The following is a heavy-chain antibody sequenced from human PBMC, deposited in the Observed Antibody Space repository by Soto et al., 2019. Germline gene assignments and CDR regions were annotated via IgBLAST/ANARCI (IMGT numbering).Heavy chain of an antibody. J-gene: IGHJ4*02. CDR2: ISGSGGST. CDR3: AKVRAAWTTVVPLDY. D-gene: IGHD4-17*01. V-gene: IGHV3-23*01. Sequence: GGSLRLSCVVSGFIISDYAMSWVRQAPGKGLEWVSAISGSGGSTYYADSVKGRFTISRDNSKNTLYLQMNSLRAEDTAVYYSAKVRAAWTTVVPLDYWGQGTLVTVSS. CDR1: GFIISDYA.